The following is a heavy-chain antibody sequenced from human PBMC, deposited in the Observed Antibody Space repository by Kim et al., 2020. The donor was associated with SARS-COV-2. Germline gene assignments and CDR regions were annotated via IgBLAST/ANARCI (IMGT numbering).Heavy chain of an antibody. D-gene: IGHD1-26*01. J-gene: IGHJ4*02. V-gene: IGHV4-39*07. CDR2: IYYSGST. Sequence: SETLSLTCTVSGGSISSSSYYWGWIRQPPGKGLEWIGSIYYSGSTYYNPSLKSRVTISVDTSKNQFSLKLSSVTAADTAVYYCARVKWEPTKESFDYWGQGTLVTVSS. CDR3: ARVKWEPTKESFDY. CDR1: GGSISSSSYY.